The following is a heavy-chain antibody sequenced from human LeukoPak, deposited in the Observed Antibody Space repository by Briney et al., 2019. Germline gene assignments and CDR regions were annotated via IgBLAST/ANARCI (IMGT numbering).Heavy chain of an antibody. CDR2: ISYDGSNK. CDR3: AKGGRYCTNGVCWITDY. Sequence: GGSLRLSCAASGFTFSSYGMHWVRQAPGMGLEWVAVISYDGSNKYYADSVKGRFTISRDNSKNTLYLQMNSLRAEDTAVYYCAKGGRYCTNGVCWITDYWGQGTLVTVSS. V-gene: IGHV3-30*18. D-gene: IGHD2-8*01. CDR1: GFTFSSYG. J-gene: IGHJ4*02.